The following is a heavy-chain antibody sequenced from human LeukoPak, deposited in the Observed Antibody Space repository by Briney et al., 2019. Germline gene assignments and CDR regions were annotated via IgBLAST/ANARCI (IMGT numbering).Heavy chain of an antibody. CDR1: GDSISSSSYY. Sequence: SETLSLTCTVSGDSISSSSYYWSWIRQPAGKGLEWIGRIYTSGSTNYNPSLKSRVTMSVDTSKNQFSLKLSSVTAADTAVYYCAGPIYGSGREYYYYGMDVWGQGTTVTVSS. J-gene: IGHJ6*02. CDR3: AGPIYGSGREYYYYGMDV. CDR2: IYTSGST. D-gene: IGHD3-10*01. V-gene: IGHV4-61*02.